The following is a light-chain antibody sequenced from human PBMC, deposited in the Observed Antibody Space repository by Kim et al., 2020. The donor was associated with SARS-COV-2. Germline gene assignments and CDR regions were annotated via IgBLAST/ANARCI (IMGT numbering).Light chain of an antibody. CDR1: QSVSSSY. CDR3: QQYGNSPHT. CDR2: GAS. J-gene: IGKJ1*01. Sequence: SPGETATLSCRASQSVSSSYLAWYQQTPGQAPRLIIYGASSRATGVPDRISGSGSGTDFTLTITRLEPEDFAVYYCQQYGNSPHTFGQGTKVDIK. V-gene: IGKV3-20*01.